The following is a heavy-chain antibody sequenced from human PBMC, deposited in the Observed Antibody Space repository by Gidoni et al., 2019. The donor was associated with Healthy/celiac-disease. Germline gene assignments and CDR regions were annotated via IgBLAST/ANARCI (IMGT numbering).Heavy chain of an antibody. D-gene: IGHD3-10*01. CDR2: INHSGST. CDR3: ARGVGSGSGSYYLFDY. Sequence: QVQLQQWGAGLLKPSETLSLTCAVYGGSFSGYYWSWIRQPPGKGLEWIGEINHSGSTNYNPSLKSRVTISVDTSKNQFSLKLSSVTAADTAVYYCARGVGSGSGSYYLFDYWGQGTLVTVSS. J-gene: IGHJ4*02. V-gene: IGHV4-34*01. CDR1: GGSFSGYY.